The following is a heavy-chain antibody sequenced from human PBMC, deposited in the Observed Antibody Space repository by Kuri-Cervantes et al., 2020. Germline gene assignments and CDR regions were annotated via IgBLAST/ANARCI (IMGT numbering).Heavy chain of an antibody. V-gene: IGHV3-9*01. Sequence: SLKISCAASGFTFDDYDMHWVRQAPGKGLEWVSGISWNSGSIGYADSVKGRFTISRDNAKNSLFLQMNSLRAEDTAVYYCARGTLRVYYGTYGMDVWGQGTTVTVSS. J-gene: IGHJ6*02. D-gene: IGHD3-10*01. CDR2: ISWNSGSI. CDR1: GFTFDDYD. CDR3: ARGTLRVYYGTYGMDV.